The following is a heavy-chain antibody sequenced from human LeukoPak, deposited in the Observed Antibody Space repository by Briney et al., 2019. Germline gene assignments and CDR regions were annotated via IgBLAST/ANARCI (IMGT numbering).Heavy chain of an antibody. Sequence: SETLSLTCAVYGGSFSGYYWSWIRQPPGKGLEWIGEIIHGGSTNYNPSLKSRVTISVGTSKNQFSLNLSSVTAADTAVYYCARGPPPARNFYDSSGYHNYWGQGTLVTVSS. V-gene: IGHV4-34*01. CDR3: ARGPPPARNFYDSSGYHNY. CDR2: IIHGGST. D-gene: IGHD3-22*01. J-gene: IGHJ4*02. CDR1: GGSFSGYY.